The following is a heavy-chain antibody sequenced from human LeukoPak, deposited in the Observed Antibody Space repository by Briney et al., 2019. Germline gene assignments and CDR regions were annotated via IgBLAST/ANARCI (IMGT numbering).Heavy chain of an antibody. V-gene: IGHV3-23*01. CDR3: AKGFVFLDY. CDR1: GFTFSNHA. CDR2: ISDSGGST. Sequence: GGSLRLSCAASGFTFSNHAMSRVRQAPGKGLEWVSAISDSGGSTYNADSVKGRFTISRDNSKNTLYLQMNSLRAEDTAVYYCAKGFVFLDYWGQGTLVTVSS. D-gene: IGHD2-15*01. J-gene: IGHJ4*02.